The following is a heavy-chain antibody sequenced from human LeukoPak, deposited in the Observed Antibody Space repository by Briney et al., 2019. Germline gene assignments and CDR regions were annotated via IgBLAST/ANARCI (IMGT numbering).Heavy chain of an antibody. Sequence: SETLSLTCTVSGYSISSGYYWGWIRQPPGKGLEWIGSIYHSGSTYYNPSLKSRVTISVDTSKNQFSLKLSSVTAADTAVYYCARIGPHYDSWSGYIWYFDYWGQGTLVTVSS. CDR3: ARIGPHYDSWSGYIWYFDY. V-gene: IGHV4-38-2*02. J-gene: IGHJ4*02. CDR1: GYSISSGYY. D-gene: IGHD3-3*01. CDR2: IYHSGST.